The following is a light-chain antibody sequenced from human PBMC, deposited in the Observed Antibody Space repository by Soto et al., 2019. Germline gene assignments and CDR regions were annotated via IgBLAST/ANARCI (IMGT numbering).Light chain of an antibody. Sequence: QAVVTQPPSVSGAPGQRVTISCTGSSSKIGAGYDVHWYQQLPGTAPKLLIYGNSNRPSGVPDRFSGSKSGTSASLAITGLQAEDDADYYCQSYDSSLSGSVFGGGTKLTVL. CDR1: SSKIGAGYD. J-gene: IGLJ3*02. CDR2: GNS. V-gene: IGLV1-40*01. CDR3: QSYDSSLSGSV.